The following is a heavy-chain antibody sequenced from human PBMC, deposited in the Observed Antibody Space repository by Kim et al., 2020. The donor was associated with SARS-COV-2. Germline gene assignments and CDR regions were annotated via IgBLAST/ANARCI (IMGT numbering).Heavy chain of an antibody. CDR3: TKGSYYGSGSYYNHAEAPNYAYCGMDV. Sequence: GGSLRLSCAASGFTFSNAWMSWVRQAPGKGLEWVGRIKSKTDGGTTDYAAPVKGRLTIPRDDSKNTLYLQMNSLKTEDTAVYYCTKGSYYGSGSYYNHAEAPNYAYCGMDVWGQGTTVTVSS. V-gene: IGHV3-15*01. CDR2: IKSKTDGGTT. D-gene: IGHD3-10*01. J-gene: IGHJ6*02. CDR1: GFTFSNAW.